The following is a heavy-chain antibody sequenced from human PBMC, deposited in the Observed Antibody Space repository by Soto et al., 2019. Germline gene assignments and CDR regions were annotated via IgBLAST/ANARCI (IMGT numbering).Heavy chain of an antibody. Sequence: PSETLSLTCAVSGYSISSGYYWGWIRQPPGKGLEWIGSIYHSGSTYYNPSLKSRVTISVDTSKNQFSLKLSSVTAADTAVYYCAREPSYYYDSSGYFDYWGQGTLVTVSS. V-gene: IGHV4-38-2*01. CDR1: GYSISSGYY. J-gene: IGHJ4*02. CDR3: AREPSYYYDSSGYFDY. CDR2: IYHSGST. D-gene: IGHD3-22*01.